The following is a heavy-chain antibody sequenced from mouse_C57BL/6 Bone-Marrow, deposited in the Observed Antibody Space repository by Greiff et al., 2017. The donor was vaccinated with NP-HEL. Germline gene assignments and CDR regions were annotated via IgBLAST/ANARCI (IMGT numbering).Heavy chain of an antibody. D-gene: IGHD1-1*01. V-gene: IGHV1-69*01. J-gene: IGHJ3*01. CDR2: IDPSDSYT. CDR3: AREYYYGSSGAY. Sequence: QVQLQQPGAELVMPGASVKLSCKASGYTFTSYWMHWVKQRPGQGLEWIGEIDPSDSYTNYNQKFKGKSTLTVDKSSSTAYMQLSSLTSEDSAVYYCAREYYYGSSGAYWGQETLVTVSA. CDR1: GYTFTSYW.